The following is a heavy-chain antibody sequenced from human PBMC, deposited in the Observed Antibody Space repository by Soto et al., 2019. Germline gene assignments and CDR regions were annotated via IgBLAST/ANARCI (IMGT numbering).Heavy chain of an antibody. V-gene: IGHV3-21*06. CDR1: GFTFTRYR. CDR3: AREPDDTTSKFDY. D-gene: IGHD1-1*01. Sequence: GGSLILSCAASGFTFTRYRMNGVGQARGKWLEWGGCISSTTSYIYYGESMKGRFTISRANAKNSLYLEMNSLRAEDTAVYYCAREPDDTTSKFDYWGQRTLVTVSS. CDR2: ISSTTSYI. J-gene: IGHJ4*02.